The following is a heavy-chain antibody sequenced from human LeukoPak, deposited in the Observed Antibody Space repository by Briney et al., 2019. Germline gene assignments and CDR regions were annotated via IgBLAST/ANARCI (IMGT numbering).Heavy chain of an antibody. Sequence: GGSLRLSCAASGFTFSSYAMSWVRQAPGKGLEWVSAISGSGGSTYYADSVTGRFTISRDNSRNTLYLQMSSLRVDDTAVYYCVTDLRAGNYYARGLSGLWGRGTLVTVSS. CDR3: VTDLRAGNYYARGLSGL. CDR2: ISGSGGST. V-gene: IGHV3-23*01. J-gene: IGHJ4*02. D-gene: IGHD3-10*01. CDR1: GFTFSSYA.